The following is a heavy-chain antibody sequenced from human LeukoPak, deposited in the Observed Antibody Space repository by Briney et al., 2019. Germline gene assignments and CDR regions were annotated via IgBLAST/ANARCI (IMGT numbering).Heavy chain of an antibody. CDR1: GFTFSSYA. CDR3: AKSIVVVPAAFGCFQH. V-gene: IGHV3-23*01. D-gene: IGHD2-2*01. J-gene: IGHJ1*01. Sequence: GGSLRLSCAASGFTFSSYAMSWVRQAPGKGLEWVSAISGSGGSTYYADSVKGRFTISRDNSKNTLYLQMSSLRAEDTAVYYCAKSIVVVPAAFGCFQHWGQGTLVTVSS. CDR2: ISGSGGST.